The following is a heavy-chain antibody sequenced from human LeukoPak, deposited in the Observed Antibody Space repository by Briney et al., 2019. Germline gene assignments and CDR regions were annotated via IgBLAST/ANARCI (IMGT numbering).Heavy chain of an antibody. Sequence: GGSQRLSCAASGFTFSDYYMSWIRQAPGKGLEWVSYISSSGSTIYYADSVKGRFTISRDNAKNSLYLQMNSLRAEDTAVYYCARRQYCSGGSCYGYYGMDVWGQGTTVTVSS. CDR3: ARRQYCSGGSCYGYYGMDV. D-gene: IGHD2-15*01. CDR1: GFTFSDYY. J-gene: IGHJ6*02. V-gene: IGHV3-11*01. CDR2: ISSSGSTI.